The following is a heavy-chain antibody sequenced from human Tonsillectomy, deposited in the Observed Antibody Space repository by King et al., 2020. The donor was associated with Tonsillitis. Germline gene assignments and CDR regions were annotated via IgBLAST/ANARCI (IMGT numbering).Heavy chain of an antibody. CDR2: IKTKLDGGTA. Sequence: VQLVESGGTLVKPGGSLRVSCAASGFPFSNSWMSWVRQAPGKGLEWIGRIKTKLDGGTADYAAPVKGRFTISRDDSKNTLYLEMNSLTTEDTAVYYCTTFPPPDDYWGQGTLVTVSS. CDR3: TTFPPPDDY. J-gene: IGHJ4*02. CDR1: GFPFSNSW. V-gene: IGHV3-15*02.